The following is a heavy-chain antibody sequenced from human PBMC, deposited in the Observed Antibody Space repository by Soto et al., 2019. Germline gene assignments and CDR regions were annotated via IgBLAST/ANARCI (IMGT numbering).Heavy chain of an antibody. CDR2: SYYSGST. J-gene: IGHJ4*02. V-gene: IGHV4-61*01. CDR1: GGSVTSGSYY. Sequence: QVQLQESGPGLVKPSETLSLTCTVSGGSVTSGSYYWSWIRQPPGKGLEWIGYSYYSGSTIYNPSLQSRLTMSVDTSKNQFSLRLTSATAADTAVYYCARLDPRRYFDYWGQGSLVTVSS. CDR3: ARLDPRRYFDY.